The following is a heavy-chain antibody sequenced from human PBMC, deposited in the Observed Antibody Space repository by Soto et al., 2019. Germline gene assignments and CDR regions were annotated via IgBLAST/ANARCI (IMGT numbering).Heavy chain of an antibody. CDR3: ARGYTNKWPNCLFDL. CDR2: TNQDGSQT. CDR1: GFTFSSYW. V-gene: IGHV3-7*03. D-gene: IGHD1-20*01. J-gene: IGHJ2*01. Sequence: SGGSLRLSCAASGFTFSSYWMNWVRQAPGKGLEWVANTNQDGSQTKYVDSVKGRFTISRDNAQNSLYLEMNSLRAEDTAMYYCARGYTNKWPNCLFDLWGRGTLVTVSS.